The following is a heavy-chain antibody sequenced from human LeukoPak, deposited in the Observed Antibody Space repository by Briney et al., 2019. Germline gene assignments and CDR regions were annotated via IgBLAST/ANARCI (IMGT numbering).Heavy chain of an antibody. CDR1: GFTFSSYE. Sequence: GGSLRLSCAASGFTFSSYEMNWVRQAPGKGLEWVGFIRSKAYGGTTEYAASVKGRLTISRDDSKSIAYLQMNSLKTEDTAVYYCTCGSSSSGWYDPYYFDYWGQGTLVTVSS. D-gene: IGHD6-19*01. CDR2: IRSKAYGGTT. V-gene: IGHV3-49*04. J-gene: IGHJ4*02. CDR3: TCGSSSSGWYDPYYFDY.